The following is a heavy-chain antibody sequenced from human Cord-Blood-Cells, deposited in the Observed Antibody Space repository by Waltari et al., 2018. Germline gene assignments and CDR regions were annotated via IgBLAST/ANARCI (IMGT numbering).Heavy chain of an antibody. CDR3: ARGFDEVPAAMDWFDP. CDR2: IIPIFGTA. J-gene: IGHJ5*02. Sequence: QVQLVQSGAEVTKPGSSVKVSCKASGGTFSSYAISWVRQAPGQGLEWMGGIIPIFGTANYAQKFQGRVTITADESTSTAYMELSSLRSEDTAVYYCARGFDEVPAAMDWFDPWGQGTLVTVSS. CDR1: GGTFSSYA. D-gene: IGHD2-2*01. V-gene: IGHV1-69*01.